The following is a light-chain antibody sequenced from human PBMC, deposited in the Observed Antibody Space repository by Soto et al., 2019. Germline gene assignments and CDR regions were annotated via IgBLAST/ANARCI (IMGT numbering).Light chain of an antibody. J-gene: IGKJ2*01. CDR1: QNIGSW. V-gene: IGKV1-5*03. CDR2: KAT. CDR3: QQYNDFQYS. Sequence: DIPMTQSPSTLSASVGDGVTITCRASQNIGSWLAWYQQKPGEAPKLLISKATNLQSGVPSRFSGSGSGTDFSLTISSQQPVDSATYFCQQYNDFQYSFGPGTKLDI.